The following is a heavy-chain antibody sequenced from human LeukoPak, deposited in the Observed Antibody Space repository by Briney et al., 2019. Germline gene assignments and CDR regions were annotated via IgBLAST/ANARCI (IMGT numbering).Heavy chain of an antibody. CDR3: ARHQGAGEYPFDY. CDR1: GYTFNNYG. V-gene: IGHV1-46*02. Sequence: GASVKVSCKASGYTFNNYGISWVRQAPGQGLEWIGIINPSDGSTTYAQRFQGRVIMTRDTSTSIVYMELSSLRSEDTAVYYCARHQGAGEYPFDYWGQGTLVTVAS. CDR2: INPSDGST. D-gene: IGHD3-16*01. J-gene: IGHJ4*02.